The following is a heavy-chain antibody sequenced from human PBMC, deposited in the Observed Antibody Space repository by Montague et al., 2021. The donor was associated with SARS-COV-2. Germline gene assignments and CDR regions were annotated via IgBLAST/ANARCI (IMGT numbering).Heavy chain of an antibody. CDR3: ARDLLPPRTAIKTNFFGLDA. V-gene: IGHV4-59*01. D-gene: IGHD2-21*02. Sequence: SETLSLTCTVPGGFISSSYWSWIRQPPGKGLEWIGYSYHSGNTDYNPSLKSRVTISIDTSMNQFSLSLSSMTAADTAVYFCARDLLPPRTAIKTNFFGLDARGPATTVRVS. CDR1: GGFISSSY. J-gene: IGHJ6*02. CDR2: SYHSGNT.